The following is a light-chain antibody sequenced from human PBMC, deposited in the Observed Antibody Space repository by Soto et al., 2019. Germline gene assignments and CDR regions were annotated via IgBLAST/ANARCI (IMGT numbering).Light chain of an antibody. Sequence: QSALTQPASVSGSPGQWITISCTGTSCDVGAYNYVSWYQQHPGKVPKLMIYDVSDRPSGVSNRFSGSKSGNTASLTISGLQAEDEADYYCSSFTRSNSYVFGTGTKLTVL. CDR1: SCDVGAYNY. CDR2: DVS. J-gene: IGLJ1*01. V-gene: IGLV2-14*03. CDR3: SSFTRSNSYV.